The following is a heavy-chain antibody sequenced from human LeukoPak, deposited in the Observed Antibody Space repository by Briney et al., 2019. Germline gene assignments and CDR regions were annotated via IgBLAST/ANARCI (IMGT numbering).Heavy chain of an antibody. CDR3: ARDATTTDYDFWSLDY. CDR2: ISAYNGNT. D-gene: IGHD3-3*01. V-gene: IGHV1-18*01. Sequence: GASVKVSCKASGYTFTSYGISWVRQAPGQGREWMGWISAYNGNTNYAQKLQGRVTMTTDTSTSTAYMELRSLRSDDTAVYYCARDATTTDYDFWSLDYWGQGTLVTVSS. CDR1: GYTFTSYG. J-gene: IGHJ4*02.